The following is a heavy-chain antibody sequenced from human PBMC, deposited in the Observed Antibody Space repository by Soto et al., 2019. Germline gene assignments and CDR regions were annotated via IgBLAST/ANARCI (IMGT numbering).Heavy chain of an antibody. CDR3: ARGLSGASAYFDY. V-gene: IGHV1-69*13. CDR2: IIPIFGTA. J-gene: IGHJ4*02. CDR1: GGTFSSYA. Sequence: SVKVSCKASGGTFSSYAISWLRQSPGQGLEWMGGIIPIFGTANYAQKFQGRVTITADESTSTAYMELSSLRSEDTAVYYCARGLSGASAYFDYWGQGTLVTVSS. D-gene: IGHD3-10*01.